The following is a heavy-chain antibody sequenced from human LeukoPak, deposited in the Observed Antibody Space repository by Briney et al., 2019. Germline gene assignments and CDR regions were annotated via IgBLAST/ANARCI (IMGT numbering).Heavy chain of an antibody. D-gene: IGHD3-10*01. J-gene: IGHJ5*01. Sequence: GGSLRLSCAASGFTFSYYVMSWVRQAPEKGLQWVSSSSGSGGSTYYADSVKGRFTISRDSSKKTVYLQMNSLRDEDTAVYFCAKGASPDYYGSGRFDFWGQGILVTVSS. CDR1: GFTFSYYV. CDR3: AKGASPDYYGSGRFDF. CDR2: SSGSGGST. V-gene: IGHV3-23*01.